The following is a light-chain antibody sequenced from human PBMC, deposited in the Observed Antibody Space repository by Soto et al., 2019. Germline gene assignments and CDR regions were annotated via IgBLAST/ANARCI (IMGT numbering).Light chain of an antibody. V-gene: IGKV3-20*01. CDR1: QSVSSSY. J-gene: IGKJ4*01. CDR3: QQYGSSPT. CDR2: GAS. Sequence: EIVLTQSPGTLSLSPGERATLSCRASQSVSSSYLAWYQQKPGQAPRLLIYGASSRATGIPDRFSGSGSGTDFTLTISRLEPEDFAGYYCQQYGSSPTFGGGTKVDIK.